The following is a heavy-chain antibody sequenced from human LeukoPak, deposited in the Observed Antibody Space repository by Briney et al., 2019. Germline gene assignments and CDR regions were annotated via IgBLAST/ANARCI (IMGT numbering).Heavy chain of an antibody. CDR2: ISKDGSNE. Sequence: PGGSLRLSCAASGFTFTKYAMHWVRQAPGKGLEWVALISKDGSNEDYVDSVKGRFTISRDNSKNTVFLQMNTLRGEDTAVYYCATYADYGGSWPLGYWGQGTLVIISS. V-gene: IGHV3-30*03. D-gene: IGHD2-15*01. CDR1: GFTFTKYA. J-gene: IGHJ4*02. CDR3: ATYADYGGSWPLGY.